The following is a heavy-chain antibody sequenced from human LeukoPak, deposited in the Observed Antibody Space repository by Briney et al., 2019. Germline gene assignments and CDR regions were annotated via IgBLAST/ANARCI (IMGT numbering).Heavy chain of an antibody. V-gene: IGHV1-18*01. CDR3: ARGFTGTSYGDGTFDY. CDR2: ISAYNGNT. CDR1: GYTFTSYD. D-gene: IGHD4-17*01. J-gene: IGHJ4*02. Sequence: GASVKVSCKASGYTFTSYDFSWVRQAPGQGLEWMGWISAYNGNTNYAQKLQGRVTMTTDTSTNTAYMELRSLRSDDTAVYYCARGFTGTSYGDGTFDYWAREPWSPSPQ.